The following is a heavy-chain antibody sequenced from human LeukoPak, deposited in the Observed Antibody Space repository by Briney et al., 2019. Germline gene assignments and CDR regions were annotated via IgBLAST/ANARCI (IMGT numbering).Heavy chain of an antibody. J-gene: IGHJ6*02. CDR1: GFSFSNYW. CDR2: VNTDGSIT. V-gene: IGHV3-74*01. D-gene: IGHD3-16*01. Sequence: GGSLRLSCAASGFSFSNYWMNWVRQAPGKGLVWVSRVNTDGSITGYADSVKGRFTISRDNAKNTLYLQMNTLRAEDTAVYYCARAWGNGMDVRGQGTTITVSS. CDR3: ARAWGNGMDV.